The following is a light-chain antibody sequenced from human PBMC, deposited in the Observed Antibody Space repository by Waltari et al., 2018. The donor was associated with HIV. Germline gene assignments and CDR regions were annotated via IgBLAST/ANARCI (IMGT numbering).Light chain of an antibody. Sequence: QSALTQEASVSGNVGQSITLSCTGNSNNIDNYVVGWYGQISHGVPKTVIFGNSLPSGIPDRFSGSKSGTTASLTISGLQPEDEADYYCSTWDFSLSAHVFGTGTKVTVL. CDR2: GNS. J-gene: IGLJ1*01. CDR3: STWDFSLSAHV. CDR1: SNNIDNYV. V-gene: IGLV1-44*01.